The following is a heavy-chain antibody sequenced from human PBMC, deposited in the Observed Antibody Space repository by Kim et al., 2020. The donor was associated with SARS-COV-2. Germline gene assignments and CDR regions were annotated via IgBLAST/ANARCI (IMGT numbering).Heavy chain of an antibody. CDR1: GFTFSNYW. V-gene: IGHV3-74*01. CDR2: INSDGSST. CDR3: AGSPPYNMDV. Sequence: GGSLRLSCAASGFTFSNYWMYWVRQAPGKGLVWVSRINSDGSSTGYAESVKGRFTISRDNAKNTLFLQMNSLRAEDTAVYYCAGSPPYNMDVWGQGTTVTASS. J-gene: IGHJ6*03.